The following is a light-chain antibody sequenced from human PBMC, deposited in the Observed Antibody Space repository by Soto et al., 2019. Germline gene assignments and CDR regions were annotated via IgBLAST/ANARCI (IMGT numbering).Light chain of an antibody. J-gene: IGLJ1*01. V-gene: IGLV1-40*01. CDR2: GNS. Sequence: QSALTQPPSVSGAPGQRVTISCTGSSSNIGAHYDVHWYQQLPGTAPKLLIYGNSNRPSGVPDRFSGSKSGTSASLAITGLQAEDEADYYCQSYDSSLSIYVFGTGTKLTVL. CDR3: QSYDSSLSIYV. CDR1: SSNIGAHYD.